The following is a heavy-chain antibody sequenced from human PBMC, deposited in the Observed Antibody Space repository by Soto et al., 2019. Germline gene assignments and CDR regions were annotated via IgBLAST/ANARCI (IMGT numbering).Heavy chain of an antibody. CDR3: VEGTDYYYGMDV. J-gene: IGHJ6*02. D-gene: IGHD1-1*01. Sequence: EVQLVESGGGLVKPGGSLRLSCAASGFTFSSYSMNWVRQAPGKGLEWVSSISSSSSYIYYADSVKGRFTISRDNAKNSLYLQMTSLRAEDTAVYYCVEGTDYYYGMDVWGQGTTVTVSS. CDR2: ISSSSSYI. CDR1: GFTFSSYS. V-gene: IGHV3-21*01.